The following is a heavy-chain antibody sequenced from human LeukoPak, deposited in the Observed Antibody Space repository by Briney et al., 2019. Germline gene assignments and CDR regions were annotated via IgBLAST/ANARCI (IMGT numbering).Heavy chain of an antibody. CDR3: ARGAGSGWSSFDY. V-gene: IGHV6-1*01. CDR2: TYHRSRWYN. D-gene: IGHD6-19*01. Sequence: SQTLSLTCAMSGDSVSINSAAWNWVRQSPSRGLEWLARTYHRSRWYNGYAVSMKSRITINPDTSKAQFSLQLNSVTPEDTAVYYCARGAGSGWSSFDYSGQGSLVTASS. CDR1: GDSVSINSAA. J-gene: IGHJ4*02.